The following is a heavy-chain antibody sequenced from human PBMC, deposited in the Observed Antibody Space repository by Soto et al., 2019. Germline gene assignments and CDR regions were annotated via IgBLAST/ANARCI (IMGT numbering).Heavy chain of an antibody. CDR1: GGSISSGGYY. Sequence: SETLSLTCTVSGGSISSGGYYWSWIRQHPGKGLEWIGYIYYSGSTYYNPSLKSRVTISVDTSKNQFSLKLSSVTAADTAVYYCARGPKGQLYFRSVGIDYWGQGTLVTVSS. D-gene: IGHD5-18*01. CDR3: ARGPKGQLYFRSVGIDY. J-gene: IGHJ4*02. V-gene: IGHV4-31*03. CDR2: IYYSGST.